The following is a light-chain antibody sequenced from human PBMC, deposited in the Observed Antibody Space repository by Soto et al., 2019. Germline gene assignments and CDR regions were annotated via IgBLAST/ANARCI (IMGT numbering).Light chain of an antibody. Sequence: QSVLTQPPSVSGAPGQRVTISCTGSSSNIGAGYDVHWYQQLPGTAPKLLIYGNSNRPSGVPDRFSGSKSGTSASLAITGRQAGDEAGYYCQSYDSSLSGHVVFGGGTKLTVL. V-gene: IGLV1-40*01. CDR2: GNS. CDR1: SSNIGAGYD. J-gene: IGLJ2*01. CDR3: QSYDSSLSGHVV.